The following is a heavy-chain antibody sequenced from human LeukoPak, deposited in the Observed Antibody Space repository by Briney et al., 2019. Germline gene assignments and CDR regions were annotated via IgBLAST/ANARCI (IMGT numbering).Heavy chain of an antibody. V-gene: IGHV1-18*01. CDR1: GYTFTSYG. J-gene: IGHJ5*02. D-gene: IGHD3-22*01. CDR3: ARDPPRYNSSGYYYYMGFDP. CDR2: ISAYNGNT. Sequence: GASVKVSCXASGYTFTSYGISWVRLAPGQGLEWMGWISAYNGNTNYAQKLQGRVTMTTDTSTSTAYMELRSLRSDDTAVYYCARDPPRYNSSGYYYYMGFDPWGQGTLVTVSS.